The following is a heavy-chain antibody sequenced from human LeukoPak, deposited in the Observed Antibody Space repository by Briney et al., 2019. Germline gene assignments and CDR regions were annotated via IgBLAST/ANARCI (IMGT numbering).Heavy chain of an antibody. CDR3: ARGVWGLLTDY. CDR1: GFTFSSYA. J-gene: IGHJ4*02. V-gene: IGHV3-64*01. Sequence: GGSLRLSCAASGFTFSSYAMHWVRQAPGKGLEYVSAISSNGGSTYYANSVKGRFTISRDNSKNTLYLQMGSLRAEDMAVYYCARGVWGLLTDYWGQGTLVTVSS. CDR2: ISSNGGST. D-gene: IGHD1-26*01.